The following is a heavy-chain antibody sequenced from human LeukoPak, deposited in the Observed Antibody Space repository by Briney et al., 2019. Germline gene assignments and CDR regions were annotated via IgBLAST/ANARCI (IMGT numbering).Heavy chain of an antibody. CDR2: INPSIGST. J-gene: IGHJ4*02. V-gene: IGHV1-46*01. CDR3: AEDIRPSRRGVTVFDY. D-gene: IGHD3-16*02. Sequence: ASVNVSCKASGYTFTSYYMHWGRQAPGQGREWMGVINPSIGSTSYAQKFQGRVIMTRDTSTSTVYMELSSLRSEDTAVYYCAEDIRPSRRGVTVFDYWGEGTLVAVSS. CDR1: GYTFTSYY.